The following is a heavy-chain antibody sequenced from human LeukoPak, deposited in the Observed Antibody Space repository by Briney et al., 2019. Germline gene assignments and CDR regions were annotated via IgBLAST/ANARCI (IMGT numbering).Heavy chain of an antibody. V-gene: IGHV3-53*01. Sequence: GGSLRLSCAASGFTVSSNYMSWVRQAPGKGLEWVSVIYSGGSTYYADSVKGRFTISRDKSKNTLYLQMNSLRAEDTAPYYCVGSGSQLXFQHWGXGTLVTVSS. J-gene: IGHJ1*01. CDR1: GFTVSSNY. CDR3: VGSGSQLXFQH. CDR2: IYSGGST. D-gene: IGHD3-22*01.